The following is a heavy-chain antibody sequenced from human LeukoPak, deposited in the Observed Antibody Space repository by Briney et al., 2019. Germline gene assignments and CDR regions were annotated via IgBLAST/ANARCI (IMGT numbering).Heavy chain of an antibody. J-gene: IGHJ3*02. CDR2: ISSSSSYI. V-gene: IGHV3-21*01. Sequence: GGYLRLSCAASGFTFSSYSMNWVRQAPGKGLEWVSSISSSSSYIYYADSVKGRFTISRDNAKNSLYLQMNSLRAEDTAVYYCARVWLADAFDIWGQGTMVTVSS. D-gene: IGHD6-19*01. CDR1: GFTFSSYS. CDR3: ARVWLADAFDI.